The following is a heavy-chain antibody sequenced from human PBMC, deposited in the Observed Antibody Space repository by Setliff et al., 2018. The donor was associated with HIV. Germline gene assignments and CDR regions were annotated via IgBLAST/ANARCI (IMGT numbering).Heavy chain of an antibody. Sequence: SETLSLTCSVFDGSMNSHYWSWIRQPPGKGLEWIGLIYYTGIPTYNTSLKSRVTMSVDRSKNQFSLRLTSVTAADTAMYYCARVARVHPFDPWGQGTLVTVSS. V-gene: IGHV4-59*11. CDR2: IYYTGIP. CDR1: DGSMNSHY. J-gene: IGHJ5*02. CDR3: ARVARVHPFDP.